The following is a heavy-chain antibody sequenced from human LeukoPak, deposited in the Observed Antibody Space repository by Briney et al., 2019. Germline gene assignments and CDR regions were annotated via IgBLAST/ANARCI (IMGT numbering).Heavy chain of an antibody. CDR1: GFTFSVYE. D-gene: IGHD3-3*01. CDR3: ASVYYDFLSGYYPFDY. Sequence: GGSLRLSCAASGFTFSVYEMSWVRQAPGKGLEWVANIKQDGSERYYVNSLRGRFSISRDNAKNSLYLQMNSLRAEDTAVYYCASVYYDFLSGYYPFDYWGQGTLVTVSS. J-gene: IGHJ4*02. CDR2: IKQDGSER. V-gene: IGHV3-7*01.